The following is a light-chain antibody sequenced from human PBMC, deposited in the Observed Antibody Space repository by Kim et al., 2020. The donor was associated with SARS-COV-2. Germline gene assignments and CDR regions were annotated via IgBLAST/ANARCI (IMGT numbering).Light chain of an antibody. CDR2: GAS. V-gene: IGKV3D-15*01. J-gene: IGKJ1*01. CDR3: QQYYNWPWT. CDR1: QSVSGN. Sequence: VTAGERATLSCRASQSVSGNLAWYQQKSGQAPRLLIYGASTRATDIPARFSGSGSGTEFTLTISSLQSEDYAVYYCQQYYNWPWTFGQGTKVDIK.